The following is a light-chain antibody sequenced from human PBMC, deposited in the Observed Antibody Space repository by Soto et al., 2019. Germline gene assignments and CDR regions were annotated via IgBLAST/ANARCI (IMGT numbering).Light chain of an antibody. CDR3: SSYTRGSTLVV. Sequence: QSALTQPASVSGSPGQSITISCTGASSDVGDYDYVSWYQQHPGKAPKLMICEVSNPPSGVSNRFSGSKSANTASLTISGLQAEDEADYYCSSYTRGSTLVVFGGGTKLTVL. V-gene: IGLV2-14*01. CDR2: EVS. J-gene: IGLJ2*01. CDR1: SSDVGDYDY.